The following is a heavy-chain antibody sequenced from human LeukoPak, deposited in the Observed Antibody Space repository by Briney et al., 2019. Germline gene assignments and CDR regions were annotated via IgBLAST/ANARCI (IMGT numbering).Heavy chain of an antibody. J-gene: IGHJ4*02. V-gene: IGHV4-39*02. Sequence: PSETLSLTCTVSGGSISSSSYYWGRIRQPPGKGLEWIGSIYYSGSTYYNPSLKSRVTISVDTSKNQFSLKLSPVTAADTAVYYCARESYYYGSGSYTHWGQGTLVTVSS. CDR3: ARESYYYGSGSYTH. CDR2: IYYSGST. D-gene: IGHD3-10*01. CDR1: GGSISSSSYY.